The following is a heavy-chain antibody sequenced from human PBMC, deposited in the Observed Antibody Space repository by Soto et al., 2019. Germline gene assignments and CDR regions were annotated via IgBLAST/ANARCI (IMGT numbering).Heavy chain of an antibody. CDR2: IHNSGST. V-gene: IGHV4-30-4*01. CDR3: ARGEVRGPFDI. Sequence: TLSLACTVPGGSMNSPDYYRRWIRQPPGKGLEWIGYIHNSGSTYYNPSLKSRLTISSDMSKNQFSLRLNSVTAADTALYFCARGEVRGPFDIWGQGTKVTVS. J-gene: IGHJ3*02. CDR1: GGSMNSPDYY. D-gene: IGHD3-10*01.